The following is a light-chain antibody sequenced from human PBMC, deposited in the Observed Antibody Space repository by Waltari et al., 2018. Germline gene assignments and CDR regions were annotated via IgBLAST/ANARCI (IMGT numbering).Light chain of an antibody. Sequence: DIALTQSPAPLSVSPGEGATLSCRASQSVSSNLAWYQQKPGQAPRLLIYGASTRATGIPARFSGSGSGTDFTLTISSMQSEDFAVYYCQQYKNWFWTFGQGTKVEI. CDR1: QSVSSN. CDR2: GAS. V-gene: IGKV3-15*01. CDR3: QQYKNWFWT. J-gene: IGKJ1*01.